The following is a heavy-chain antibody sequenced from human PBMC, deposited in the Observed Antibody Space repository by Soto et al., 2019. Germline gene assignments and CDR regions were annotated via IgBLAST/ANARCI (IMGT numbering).Heavy chain of an antibody. CDR3: ARGDRPDFDY. J-gene: IGHJ4*02. CDR1: GFTFSSYG. Sequence: GGSLRLSCAASGFTFSSYGMHWVRQAPGKVLEWVAVIWDDGSEAFYGDSVKGRFTISRDNSKNILYLQMNTLRAEDTALYFCARGDRPDFDYWGQGTLVTVS. V-gene: IGHV3-33*01. CDR2: IWDDGSEA. D-gene: IGHD6-6*01.